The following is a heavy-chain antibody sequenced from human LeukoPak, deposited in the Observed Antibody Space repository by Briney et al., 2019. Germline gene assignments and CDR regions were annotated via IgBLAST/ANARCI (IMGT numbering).Heavy chain of an antibody. CDR2: ISSSSSYI. J-gene: IGHJ6*02. CDR1: GFTFSSYS. Sequence: PGGSLRLSCAASGFTFSSYSMNWVRQAPGKGLEWVSSISSSSSYIYYADSVEGRFTISRDNAKNSLYLQMNSLRAEDTAVYYCARDCSSTSCYFGYGMDVWGQGTTVTVSS. D-gene: IGHD2-2*01. V-gene: IGHV3-21*01. CDR3: ARDCSSTSCYFGYGMDV.